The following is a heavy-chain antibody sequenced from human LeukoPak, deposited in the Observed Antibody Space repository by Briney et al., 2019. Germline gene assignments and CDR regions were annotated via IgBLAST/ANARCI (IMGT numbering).Heavy chain of an antibody. CDR3: ARGPYSYDSSGAFDI. V-gene: IGHV4-38-2*02. CDR2: ISSSGST. Sequence: SETLSLTCSVAGYTISSGYYWSWIRQPAGKGLEWIGRISSSGSTNYNPSLKSRVTISVDTSKNQFSLKLSSVTAADTAVYFCARGPYSYDSSGAFDIWGQGTMVTVSS. CDR1: GYTISSGYY. J-gene: IGHJ3*02. D-gene: IGHD3-22*01.